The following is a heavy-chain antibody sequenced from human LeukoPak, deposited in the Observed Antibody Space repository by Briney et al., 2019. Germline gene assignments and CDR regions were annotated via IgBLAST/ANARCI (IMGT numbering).Heavy chain of an antibody. CDR1: GSTFSSYA. D-gene: IGHD2-2*02. V-gene: IGHV3-30-3*01. Sequence: GGSLRLSCAASGSTFSSYAMNWVRQAPGKGLEWVAIISYDGTNKDYADSVKGRFTISRDNSRNTLYLQMNSLRAEDTAVYYCARDPLYTNSPPSYFDYWGQGTLVTVSS. CDR3: ARDPLYTNSPPSYFDY. J-gene: IGHJ4*02. CDR2: ISYDGTNK.